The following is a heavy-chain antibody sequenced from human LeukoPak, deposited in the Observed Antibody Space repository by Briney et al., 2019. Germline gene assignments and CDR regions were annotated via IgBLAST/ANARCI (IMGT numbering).Heavy chain of an antibody. CDR1: GGSISSSSYY. J-gene: IGHJ5*02. D-gene: IGHD5-18*01. V-gene: IGHV4-39*01. CDR3: ARHKRTAMVTKDNWFDP. CDR2: IYYSGST. Sequence: PSETLSLTCTVSGGSISSSSYYWGWIRQPPGKGLEWIGSIYYSGSTYYNPSLKSRVTISVDTSKNQFSLKLSSVTAADTAVYYCARHKRTAMVTKDNWFDPWGQGTLVTASS.